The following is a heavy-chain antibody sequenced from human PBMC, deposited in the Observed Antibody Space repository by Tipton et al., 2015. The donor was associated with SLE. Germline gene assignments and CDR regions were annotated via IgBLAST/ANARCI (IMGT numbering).Heavy chain of an antibody. V-gene: IGHV4-31*03. CDR3: AREFLNPVTTVHYYFDL. CDR2: IYYNGNT. D-gene: IGHD4-11*01. J-gene: IGHJ2*01. Sequence: TLSLTCIVSGGSVLTGSYYWNWIRQHPGRGLEWIGYIYYNGNTYYNPSLKSRVTMSVDTSKNHLSLKLISVTAADTAVYYCAREFLNPVTTVHYYFDLWGRGTLVTVSS. CDR1: GGSVLTGSYY.